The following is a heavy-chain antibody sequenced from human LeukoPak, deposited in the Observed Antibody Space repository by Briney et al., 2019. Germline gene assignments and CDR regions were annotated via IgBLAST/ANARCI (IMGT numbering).Heavy chain of an antibody. CDR3: ARSFAHVERYYFDY. CDR1: GYSFISYW. CDR2: IYPGDSDT. D-gene: IGHD1-1*01. Sequence: GESLKISCKGSGYSFISYWIGWVRQMPGKGLEWMGIIYPGDSDTTYSPSFQGQVTISADKSINTAYLQWRSLKASDTAMYHCARSFAHVERYYFDYWGQGTLVSVSS. V-gene: IGHV5-51*01. J-gene: IGHJ4*02.